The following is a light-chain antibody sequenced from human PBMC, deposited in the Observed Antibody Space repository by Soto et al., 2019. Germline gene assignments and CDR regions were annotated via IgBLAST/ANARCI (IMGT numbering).Light chain of an antibody. CDR3: QQYNNWPFS. CDR2: DVS. CDR1: QGVTTN. V-gene: IGKV3-15*01. Sequence: EIVMTQSPAPLSVSPGERATLSCRAGQGVTTNFAWYQQKSGQSPRLLIYDVSIRATGVPARFSGTGSETDCTLTISGLQSEDAAVYFCQQYNNWPFSLGQGTRLEIK. J-gene: IGKJ5*01.